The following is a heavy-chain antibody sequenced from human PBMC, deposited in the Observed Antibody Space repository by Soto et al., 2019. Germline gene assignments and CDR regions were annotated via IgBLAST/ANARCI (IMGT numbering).Heavy chain of an antibody. Sequence: EVQLLESGGDLVQPGGSLRLSCVASGFTFSSYAMDGVRQAPGKGLEWVSAISGSNGNTYYADAAKGRFTISRDNSKNTLYLQMNSLRAEDTAVYYCAKVFYNGNKGYFDYWGQGTLVTVSS. CDR2: ISGSNGNT. D-gene: IGHD1-26*01. CDR3: AKVFYNGNKGYFDY. V-gene: IGHV3-23*01. J-gene: IGHJ4*02. CDR1: GFTFSSYA.